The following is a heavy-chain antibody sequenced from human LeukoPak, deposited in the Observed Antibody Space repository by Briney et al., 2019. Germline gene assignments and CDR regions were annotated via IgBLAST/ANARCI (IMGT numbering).Heavy chain of an antibody. CDR3: ATRSQQQSHFFTNWEPPPDYYFDS. V-gene: IGHV3-11*03. D-gene: IGHD1-1*01. Sequence: PGGSLRLSCSTSGFTFTEYYLSWIRQAPGRGLEWLSFISPSTTYTDYADSVKGRFTISRDNANNSLYLQMNSLRAEDTAVYFCATRSQQQSHFFTNWEPPPDYYFDSWGQGTLVTVSS. J-gene: IGHJ4*02. CDR1: GFTFTEYY. CDR2: ISPSTTYT.